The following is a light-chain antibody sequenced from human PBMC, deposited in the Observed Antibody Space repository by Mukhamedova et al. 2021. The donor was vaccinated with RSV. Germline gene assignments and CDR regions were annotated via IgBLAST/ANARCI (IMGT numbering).Light chain of an antibody. V-gene: IGKV1-5*03. Sequence: WYQRRVHGKAPKLLIYKASSLESGVPSRFSGSGFGTEFTLTISSLQPDDFATYYCQHYDSDPLTFGGGTKVEIK. CDR2: KAS. J-gene: IGKJ4*01. CDR3: QHYDSDPLT.